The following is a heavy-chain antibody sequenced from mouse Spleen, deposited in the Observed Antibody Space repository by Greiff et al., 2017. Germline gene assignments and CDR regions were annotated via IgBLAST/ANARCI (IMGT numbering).Heavy chain of an antibody. CDR2: ISSGGSYT. CDR3: ARHYYGSSPDY. Sequence: EVQLVESGGGLVKPGGSLKLSCAASGFTFSSYAMSWVRQTPEKRLEWVATISSGGSYTYYPDSVKGRFTISRDNAKNTLYLQMSSLRSEETAMYYCARHYYGSSPDYWGQGTTLTVSS. J-gene: IGHJ2*01. D-gene: IGHD1-1*01. V-gene: IGHV5-9-3*01. CDR1: GFTFSSYA.